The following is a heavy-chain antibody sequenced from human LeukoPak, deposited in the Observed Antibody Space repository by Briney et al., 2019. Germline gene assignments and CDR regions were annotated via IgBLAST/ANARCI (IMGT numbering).Heavy chain of an antibody. CDR3: ARVMAARREDLNWFDT. Sequence: SETLSLICTVSGASISSSGSYWGWIRQPPGKGLEWIGSMYYSGNTYNPSLKSRVTISVDTSKNQFSLNLTSVNAADTAMYYCARVMAARREDLNWFDTWGQGTLVTVSS. D-gene: IGHD6-6*01. J-gene: IGHJ5*02. V-gene: IGHV4-39*07. CDR2: MYYSGNT. CDR1: GASISSSGSY.